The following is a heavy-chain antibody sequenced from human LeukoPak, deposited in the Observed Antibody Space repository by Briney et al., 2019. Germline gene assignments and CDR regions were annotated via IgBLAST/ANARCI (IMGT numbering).Heavy chain of an antibody. J-gene: IGHJ4*02. CDR3: ARSSGYYSPYFDY. Sequence: PSETLSLTCTVSGVSISSSNSYWGWIRQPPGKGLEWIGSIYYSGNTNYNPSLKSRVTISVDTSKNQFSLKLSSVTAADTAVYYCARSSGYYSPYFDYWGQGTLVTVSS. CDR2: IYYSGNT. V-gene: IGHV4-39*07. D-gene: IGHD3-22*01. CDR1: GVSISSSNSY.